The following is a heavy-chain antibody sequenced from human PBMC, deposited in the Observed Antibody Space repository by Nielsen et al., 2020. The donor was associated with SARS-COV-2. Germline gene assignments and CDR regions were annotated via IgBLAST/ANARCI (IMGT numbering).Heavy chain of an antibody. CDR3: ARGAYGPYYVWGSYRYFDY. CDR2: IYYSGST. J-gene: IGHJ4*02. D-gene: IGHD3-16*02. Sequence: WIRQPPGKGLEWIGYIYYSGSTYYNPSLKSRVTISVDTSKNQFSLKLSSVTAADTAVYYCARGAYGPYYVWGSYRYFDYWGQGTLVTVSS. V-gene: IGHV4-31*02.